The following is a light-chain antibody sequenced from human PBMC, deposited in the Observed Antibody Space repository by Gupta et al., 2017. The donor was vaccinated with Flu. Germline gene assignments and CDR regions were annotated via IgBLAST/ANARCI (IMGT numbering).Light chain of an antibody. J-gene: IGLJ1*01. CDR1: SSDVGGYNY. V-gene: IGLV2-14*03. Sequence: TGISSDVGGYNYVSWYQQHPGKAPKLMIYDVINRPSGVSHRFSGSKSGNTASLTISGLQAEDEADYYCSSYTGTYVFGTGTKVTVL. CDR2: DVI. CDR3: SSYTGTYV.